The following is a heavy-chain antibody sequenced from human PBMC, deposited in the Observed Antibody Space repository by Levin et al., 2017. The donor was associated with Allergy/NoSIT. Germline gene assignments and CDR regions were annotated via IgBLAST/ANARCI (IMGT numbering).Heavy chain of an antibody. CDR3: AREGAYYYGSGSPTEGADYYYYGMDV. Sequence: GGSLRLSCAASGFTFDDYGMSWVRQAPGKGLEWVSGINWNGGSTGYADSVKGRFTISRDNAKNSLYLQMNSLRAEDTALYYCAREGAYYYGSGSPTEGADYYYYGMDVWGQGTTVTVSS. CDR1: GFTFDDYG. J-gene: IGHJ6*02. V-gene: IGHV3-20*04. D-gene: IGHD3-10*01. CDR2: INWNGGST.